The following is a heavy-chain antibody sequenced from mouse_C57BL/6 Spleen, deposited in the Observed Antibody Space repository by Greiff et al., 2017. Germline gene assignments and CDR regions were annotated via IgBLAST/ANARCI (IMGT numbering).Heavy chain of an antibody. Sequence: QVQLQQSGAELVRPGTSVKMSCKASGYTFTNYWTGWAKQRPGHGLEWIGDIYPGGGYTNYNEKFKGKATLTADKSSSTAYMQFSSLTSEDSAIYYCARRDDGYSYYFDYWGQGTTLTVSS. CDR2: IYPGGGYT. CDR3: ARRDDGYSYYFDY. D-gene: IGHD2-3*01. V-gene: IGHV1-63*01. J-gene: IGHJ2*01. CDR1: GYTFTNYW.